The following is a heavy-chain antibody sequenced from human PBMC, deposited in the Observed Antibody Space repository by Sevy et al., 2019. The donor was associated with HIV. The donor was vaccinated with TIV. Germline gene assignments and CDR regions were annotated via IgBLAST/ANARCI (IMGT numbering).Heavy chain of an antibody. CDR1: GFTFSGSW. Sequence: WGSLRLSCVASGFTFSGSWMTWVRQAPGKGLERIAFINEDGSRLGYVDSVRGRFTISRENTKNSLYLQMNSLRAEDTAVYFCARDRAYSALDYWGQGTLVTVSS. J-gene: IGHJ4*02. CDR2: INEDGSRL. D-gene: IGHD5-18*01. CDR3: ARDRAYSALDY. V-gene: IGHV3-7*01.